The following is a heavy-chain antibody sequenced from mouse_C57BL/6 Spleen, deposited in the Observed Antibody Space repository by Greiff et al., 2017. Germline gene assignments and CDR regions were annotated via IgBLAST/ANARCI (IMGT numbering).Heavy chain of an antibody. CDR3: ARRGLIYDGYYFAY. CDR2: INPNNGGT. V-gene: IGHV1-18*01. CDR1: GYTFTDYN. J-gene: IGHJ3*01. Sequence: VQLKESGPELVKPGASVKIPCKASGYTFTDYNMDWVKQSHGKSLEWIGDINPNNGGTIYTQKFKGKATLTVDKSSSTAYMELRSLTSEDTAVYYCARRGLIYDGYYFAYWGQGTLVTVSA. D-gene: IGHD2-3*01.